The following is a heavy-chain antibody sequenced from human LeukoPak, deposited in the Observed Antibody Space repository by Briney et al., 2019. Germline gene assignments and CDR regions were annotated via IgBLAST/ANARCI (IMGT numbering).Heavy chain of an antibody. CDR3: ARHLATSGSYPLDY. CDR1: GFTFTNYA. Sequence: SGGSLRLSCAASGFTFTNYALSWVRQAPGKGLEWVSAISGIGNAIFYADSVKGRFTTSRDSSKNTLSLQMASLRAEDTAVYYCARHLATSGSYPLDYWGQGALVTVSS. CDR2: ISGIGNAI. D-gene: IGHD2-15*01. V-gene: IGHV3-23*01. J-gene: IGHJ4*02.